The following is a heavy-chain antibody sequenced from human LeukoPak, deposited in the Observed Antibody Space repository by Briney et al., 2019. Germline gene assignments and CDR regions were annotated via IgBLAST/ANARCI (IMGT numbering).Heavy chain of an antibody. CDR2: IIPIFGTA. J-gene: IGHJ4*02. V-gene: IGHV1-69*06. Sequence: SVKVSCKASGGTFSSYAISWVRQAPGQGLEWMGGIIPIFGTANYAQKFQGRVTIIADKSTSTAYMELSSLRPEDTAVYYCARVHSSGWSGVDYWGQGTLVTVSS. CDR3: ARVHSSGWSGVDY. D-gene: IGHD6-19*01. CDR1: GGTFSSYA.